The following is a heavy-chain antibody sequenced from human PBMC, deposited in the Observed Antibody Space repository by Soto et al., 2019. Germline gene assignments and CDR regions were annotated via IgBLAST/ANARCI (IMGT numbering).Heavy chain of an antibody. CDR3: AKSSDYDFWSGYQKKDYYYYYYMDV. D-gene: IGHD3-3*01. J-gene: IGHJ6*03. CDR2: ISYDGSNK. CDR1: GFTFSSYG. V-gene: IGHV3-30*18. Sequence: GGSLRLSCAASGFTFSSYGMHWVRQAPGKGLEWVAVISYDGSNKYYADSVKGRFTISRDNSKNTLYLQMNSLRAEDTAVYYCAKSSDYDFWSGYQKKDYYYYYYMDVWGKGTTVTVSS.